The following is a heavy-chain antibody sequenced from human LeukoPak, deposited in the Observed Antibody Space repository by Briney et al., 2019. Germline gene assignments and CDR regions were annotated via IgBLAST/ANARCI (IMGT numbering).Heavy chain of an antibody. CDR2: IYSGGST. CDR1: GFTVSNNY. Sequence: PGGSLRLSCAAPGFTVSNNYMSWVRQAPGKGLEWVSVIYSGGSTYYADSVKGRFTISRDNSKNTLYLQMNSLRAEDTAVYYCARDAPLLPKSFDYWGQGTLVTVSS. D-gene: IGHD3-22*01. J-gene: IGHJ4*02. CDR3: ARDAPLLPKSFDY. V-gene: IGHV3-66*01.